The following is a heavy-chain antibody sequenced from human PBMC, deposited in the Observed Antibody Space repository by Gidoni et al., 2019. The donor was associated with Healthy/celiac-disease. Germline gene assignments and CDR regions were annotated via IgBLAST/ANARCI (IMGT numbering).Heavy chain of an antibody. D-gene: IGHD7-27*01. V-gene: IGHV1-2*06. Sequence: QVQLVQSGAEVKKPGASVKVSCKASGYTFTGYYMHWVRQAPGQGLEWMGRINPNRGGTNYAQKLQGRVTRTRDTSSSTGYMELGRLRSDDTAVYYCARVGEAGENWFDPWGQRTLVTVSS. J-gene: IGHJ5*02. CDR2: INPNRGGT. CDR1: GYTFTGYY. CDR3: ARVGEAGENWFDP.